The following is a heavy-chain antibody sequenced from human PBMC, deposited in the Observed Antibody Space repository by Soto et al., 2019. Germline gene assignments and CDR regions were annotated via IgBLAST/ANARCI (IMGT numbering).Heavy chain of an antibody. D-gene: IGHD5-18*01. Sequence: EVQVVESGGGLIQPGGSLRLSCAASGFTVSSSYMSWVRQAPGKGLEWVSIIYADGSTYSADSVKGRFTISRDNSKNTLYLQMNSLRAEDTAVYFCARVLRRIQLWPNSDSWGQGTLVTVSS. V-gene: IGHV3-53*01. CDR3: ARVLRRIQLWPNSDS. CDR2: IYADGST. J-gene: IGHJ4*02. CDR1: GFTVSSSY.